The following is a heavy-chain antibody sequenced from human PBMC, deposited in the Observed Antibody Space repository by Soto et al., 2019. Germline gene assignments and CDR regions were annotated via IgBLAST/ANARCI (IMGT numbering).Heavy chain of an antibody. D-gene: IGHD2-15*01. CDR3: ASVIVVVGGRYFDL. CDR2: ISAYNGNT. V-gene: IGHV1-18*01. J-gene: IGHJ2*01. CDR1: GYTCTSYG. Sequence: GASVKVSCKASGYTCTSYGSSWLRQSPGQGLEWMGWISAYNGNTNYAQKLQGRVTMTTDTSTSTAYMELRSLRSDDTAVYYCASVIVVVGGRYFDLWGRGTLVTVSS.